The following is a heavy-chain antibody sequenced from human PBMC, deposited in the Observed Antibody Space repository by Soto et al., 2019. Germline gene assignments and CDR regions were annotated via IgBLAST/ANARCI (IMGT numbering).Heavy chain of an antibody. J-gene: IGHJ6*04. Sequence: QVQLQESGPGLVKPSQTLSLTCSVSGDSINNGGTYWNWVRQVQGRGLEWIGYIFYSGSTHYKSSRKSRVDMSLDTSKNEFSLTLRSATAADTAVYYCERGGSSWEGLYYMDVWGKGTTVTVSS. V-gene: IGHV4-31*03. CDR1: GDSINNGGTY. D-gene: IGHD6-13*01. CDR3: ERGGSSWEGLYYMDV. CDR2: IFYSGST.